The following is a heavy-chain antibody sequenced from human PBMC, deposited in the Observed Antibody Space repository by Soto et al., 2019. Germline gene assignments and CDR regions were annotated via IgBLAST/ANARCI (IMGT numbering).Heavy chain of an antibody. V-gene: IGHV3-23*01. CDR1: GFTFSNYA. CDR3: AKARYFDSTGYLYYFDY. Sequence: EVQLLESGGGLAQPGASLRLSCAASGFTFSNYAMSWVRQAPGKGLEWVSSITGSGDYTYYADSVKGRFTISRDNSKNTLYLQMNSLRAGDTAVYYCAKARYFDSTGYLYYFDYWGQRTLITVSS. J-gene: IGHJ4*02. CDR2: ITGSGDYT. D-gene: IGHD3-22*01.